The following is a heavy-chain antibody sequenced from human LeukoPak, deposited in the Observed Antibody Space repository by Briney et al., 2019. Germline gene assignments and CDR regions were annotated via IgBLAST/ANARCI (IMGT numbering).Heavy chain of an antibody. CDR1: GYTFTGYY. J-gene: IGHJ4*02. Sequence: ASVKVSCKASGYTFTGYYIHWVRQAPGQGLEWMGWINPNSGATNYAQEFQGRVTMTRDTSITTAYMELIWLRSDDTAIFYCARGYTSSYDYWGQGTLVTVSS. V-gene: IGHV1-2*02. D-gene: IGHD6-13*01. CDR3: ARGYTSSYDY. CDR2: INPNSGAT.